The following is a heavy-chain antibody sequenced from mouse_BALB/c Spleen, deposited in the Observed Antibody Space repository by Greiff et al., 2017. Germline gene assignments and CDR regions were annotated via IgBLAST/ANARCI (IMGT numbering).Heavy chain of an antibody. V-gene: IGHV14-3*02. Sequence: VQLQQSGAELVKPGASVKLSCTASGFNIKDTYMHWVKQRPEQGLEWIGRIDPANGNTKYDPKFQGKATITADTSSNTAYLQLSSLTSEDTAVYYRARPYYYGSSYGGWYFDVWGAGTTVTVSS. D-gene: IGHD1-1*01. CDR3: ARPYYYGSSYGGWYFDV. CDR2: IDPANGNT. J-gene: IGHJ1*01. CDR1: GFNIKDTY.